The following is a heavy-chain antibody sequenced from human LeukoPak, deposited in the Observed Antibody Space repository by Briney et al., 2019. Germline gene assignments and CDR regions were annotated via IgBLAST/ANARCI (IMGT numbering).Heavy chain of an antibody. D-gene: IGHD6-13*01. J-gene: IGHJ4*02. CDR3: AKDGAAAGQFDY. CDR2: ISWNSGSI. V-gene: IGHV3-9*01. Sequence: GGSLRLSCAASGFTFDDYAMHWVRQAPGKGLEWVSGISWNSGSIGYADSVKGRFTISRDSAKNSLYLQMNSLRAEDTALYYCAKDGAAAGQFDYWGQGTLVTVSS. CDR1: GFTFDDYA.